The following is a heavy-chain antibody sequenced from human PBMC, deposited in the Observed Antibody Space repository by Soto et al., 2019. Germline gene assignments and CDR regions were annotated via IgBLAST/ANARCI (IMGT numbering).Heavy chain of an antibody. CDR1: GGSISSYR. J-gene: IGHJ5*02. D-gene: IGHD1-7*01. Sequence: QVQLQESGPGLVRPSETLSLTCTVSGGSISSYRWSWIRQPAGKGLEWIGRLNTYGNTHYNPSLKSRVTVSVDTYRNQFFLTLRSVTAEDSDVYHCGRESGETWDYEASWGQGTPVTVSS. V-gene: IGHV4-4*07. CDR2: LNTYGNT. CDR3: GRESGETWDYEAS.